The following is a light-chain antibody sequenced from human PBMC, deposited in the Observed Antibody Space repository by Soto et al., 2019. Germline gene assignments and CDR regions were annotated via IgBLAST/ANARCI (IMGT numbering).Light chain of an antibody. CDR1: QDISNY. J-gene: IGKJ2*01. CDR2: AAS. Sequence: DIQMTQSPSSLSASVGDRVTITCRASQDISNYLAWYQHKPGNVPKLLISAASTLQSGVPSRFSGSGSGTDFTLTISGLQPEDVATYYCQKYNGAPYTFGQGTKVEIK. V-gene: IGKV1-27*01. CDR3: QKYNGAPYT.